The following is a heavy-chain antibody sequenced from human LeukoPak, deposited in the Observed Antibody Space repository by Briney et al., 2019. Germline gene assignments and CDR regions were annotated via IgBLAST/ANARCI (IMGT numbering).Heavy chain of an antibody. Sequence: SETLSLTCAVYGGSFSGYYWSWIRQPPGKGLEWIGEINHSGSTNYNPSLKSRVTISVDTSKNQFSLKLSSVTAADTAVYYCARGRGYDSSGYYYYYYYMGVWGKGTTVTVSS. CDR2: INHSGST. J-gene: IGHJ6*03. D-gene: IGHD3-22*01. CDR1: GGSFSGYY. V-gene: IGHV4-34*01. CDR3: ARGRGYDSSGYYYYYYYMGV.